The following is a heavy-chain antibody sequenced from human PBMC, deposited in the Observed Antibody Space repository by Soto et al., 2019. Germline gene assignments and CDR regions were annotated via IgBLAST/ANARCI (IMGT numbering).Heavy chain of an antibody. D-gene: IGHD1-1*01. V-gene: IGHV4-59*08. CDR3: ARSTTKYGMGV. CDR1: GGSISSYY. CDR2: IYYSGRT. J-gene: IGHJ6*02. Sequence: QVQLQESGPGLVKPSETLSLTCTVSGGSISSYYWSWIRQPPGKGLEWIGYIYYSGRTNYNPSLKCPVTISVDTSKNQFSLNLSSVTAADTAVYYCARSTTKYGMGVWGQGTTVTVSS.